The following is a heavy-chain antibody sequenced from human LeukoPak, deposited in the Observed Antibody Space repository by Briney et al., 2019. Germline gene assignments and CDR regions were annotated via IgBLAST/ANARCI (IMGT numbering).Heavy chain of an antibody. Sequence: PGGSLRLSCAAAGFTFSKFAMHWVRQAPGKGLEWVAVVSYDGSNKYSAASVNGRITISSNNSKYTLYLQMNSLRADDTAVYYFARAPGYGAAYYFDYWGQGTLVTVSS. D-gene: IGHD1-1*01. V-gene: IGHV3-30-3*01. CDR3: ARAPGYGAAYYFDY. J-gene: IGHJ4*02. CDR2: VSYDGSNK. CDR1: GFTFSKFA.